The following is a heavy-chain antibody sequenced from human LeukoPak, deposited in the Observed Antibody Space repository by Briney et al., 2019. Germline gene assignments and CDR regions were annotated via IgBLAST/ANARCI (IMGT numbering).Heavy chain of an antibody. D-gene: IGHD1-1*01. CDR1: GFPFSSYW. V-gene: IGHV3-7*01. J-gene: IGHJ4*02. CDR3: ARLTGTTGFDY. Sequence: TGGSLRLSCVASGFPFSSYWMSWVRQAPGKGLEWVANIKQDGSDKYYVDSVKGRFTISRDNAKNSLYLQLNSLRADDTAVYYCARLTGTTGFDYWGQGTLVTVSS. CDR2: IKQDGSDK.